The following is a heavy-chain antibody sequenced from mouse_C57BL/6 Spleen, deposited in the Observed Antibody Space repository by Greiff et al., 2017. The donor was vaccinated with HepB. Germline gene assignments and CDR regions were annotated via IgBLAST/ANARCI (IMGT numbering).Heavy chain of an antibody. CDR2: ISSGSSTI. J-gene: IGHJ4*01. V-gene: IGHV5-17*01. D-gene: IGHD2-3*01. CDR3: ARPSYDTYAMDY. CDR1: GFTFSDYG. Sequence: EVKLMESGGGLVKPGGSLNLSCAASGFTFSDYGMHWVRQAPEKGLEWVAYISSGSSTIYYADTVKGRFTISRDNAKNTLFLQMTSLRSEDTAMYYCARPSYDTYAMDYWGQGTSVTVAS.